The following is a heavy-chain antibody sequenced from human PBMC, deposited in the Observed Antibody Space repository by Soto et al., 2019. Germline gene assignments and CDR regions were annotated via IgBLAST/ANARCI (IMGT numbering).Heavy chain of an antibody. V-gene: IGHV5-10-1*01. CDR2: IDPSDSYT. CDR1: GYSFTSYW. J-gene: IGHJ6*02. CDR3: ARQDTPAASYYYYGMDV. Sequence: GESRKIACTGSGYSFTSYWISWVRQMPGKGLEWMGRIDPSDSYTNYSPSFQGHVTISADKSISTAYLQWSSLKASDTAMYYCARQDTPAASYYYYGMDVWGQGTTVNLSS. D-gene: IGHD2-2*01.